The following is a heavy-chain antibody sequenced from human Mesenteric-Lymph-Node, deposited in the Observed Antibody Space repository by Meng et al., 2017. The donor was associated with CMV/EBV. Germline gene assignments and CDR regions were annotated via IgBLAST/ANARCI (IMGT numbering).Heavy chain of an antibody. CDR1: GGSISSTRYY. Sequence: SETLSLTCTVSGGSISSTRYYWGWIRQPPGKGLEWIGSIYYSGSTYYNPSLKSRITISVDTAKNQFSLKLSSVTAADTAVYYCARDGDEYSFDYWGQGTLVTVSS. D-gene: IGHD6-6*01. CDR3: ARDGDEYSFDY. J-gene: IGHJ4*02. CDR2: IYYSGST. V-gene: IGHV4-39*07.